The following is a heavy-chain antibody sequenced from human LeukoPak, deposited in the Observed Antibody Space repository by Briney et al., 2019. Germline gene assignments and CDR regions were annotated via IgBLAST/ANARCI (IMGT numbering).Heavy chain of an antibody. CDR2: ISGSGGST. D-gene: IGHD2-15*01. V-gene: IGHV3-23*01. J-gene: IGHJ4*02. Sequence: PGGSLRLSCAASGFTFSSYAMSWVRQAPGKGLEWVSAISGSGGSTYYADSVKGRFTISRDNSKNTLYLQMNSLGAEDTAVYYCAKFVRVVAALDYFDYWGQGTLVTVSS. CDR3: AKFVRVVAALDYFDY. CDR1: GFTFSSYA.